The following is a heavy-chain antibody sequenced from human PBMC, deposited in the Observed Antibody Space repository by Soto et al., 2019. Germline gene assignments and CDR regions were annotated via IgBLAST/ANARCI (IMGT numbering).Heavy chain of an antibody. CDR3: AKGKPGVILAVPLDC. V-gene: IGHV3-23*01. CDR1: GFTLSSYA. D-gene: IGHD2-2*01. J-gene: IGHJ4*02. Sequence: EVQLLESGGGLVQPGGSLRLTCAVYGFTLSSYAMNWVRQAPGKGLEWVSGISGSDDSTRYADSAKGRFTISRDNSKNTLYLQMNSLRVEDTAVYYCAKGKPGVILAVPLDCWGQGPLVTVSS. CDR2: ISGSDDST.